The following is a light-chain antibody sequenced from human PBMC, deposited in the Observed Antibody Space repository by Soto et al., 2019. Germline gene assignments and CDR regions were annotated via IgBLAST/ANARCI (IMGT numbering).Light chain of an antibody. V-gene: IGLV2-14*01. Sequence: QSVLAQPASVSGSPGQSITISCTGTSSDVGGYNYVSWYQQHPGKAPKVMIYDASNRPSGVSNRFSGSKSGNTASLTISGLQAEDEADYYCSSYAGSNNLRYVFGTGTKVTVL. CDR1: SSDVGGYNY. CDR3: SSYAGSNNLRYV. J-gene: IGLJ1*01. CDR2: DAS.